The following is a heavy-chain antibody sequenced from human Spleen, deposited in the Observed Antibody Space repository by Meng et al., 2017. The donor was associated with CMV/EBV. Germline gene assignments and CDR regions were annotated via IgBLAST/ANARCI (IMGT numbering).Heavy chain of an antibody. CDR1: GFTVSSNY. D-gene: IGHD2-8*01. Sequence: GGSLRLSCAASGFTVSSNYMSWVRQAPGKGLEWVSSISSSGSYIYYADSVKGRFTISRDNAKNSLYLQMNSLRAEDTAVYYCARDAGLIRPPTRLRGGMDVWGQGTTVTVSS. V-gene: IGHV3-21*01. CDR2: ISSSGSYI. CDR3: ARDAGLIRPPTRLRGGMDV. J-gene: IGHJ6*02.